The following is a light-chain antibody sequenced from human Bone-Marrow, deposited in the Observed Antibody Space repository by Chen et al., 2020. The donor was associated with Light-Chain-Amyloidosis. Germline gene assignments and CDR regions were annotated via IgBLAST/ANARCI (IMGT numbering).Light chain of an antibody. CDR3: QVWDRSSDRPV. Sequence: YVLTQPSSVSVAPGQTATLACGGNNIGSTSVHWYQQTPGQAPLLVVYDDSDRPSGIPERLSGSNSGNTATLTISRVEAGDEADYYCQVWDRSSDRPVFGGGTKLTVL. V-gene: IGLV3-21*02. CDR1: NIGSTS. J-gene: IGLJ3*02. CDR2: DDS.